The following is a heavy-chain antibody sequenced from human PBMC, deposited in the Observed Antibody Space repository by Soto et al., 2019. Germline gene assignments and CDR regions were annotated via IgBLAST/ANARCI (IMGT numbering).Heavy chain of an antibody. CDR1: GYTFTSYD. CDR3: ARGRIIVAGGFDT. V-gene: IGHV1-8*01. CDR2: MNPSTGNT. D-gene: IGHD6-19*01. Sequence: QVQLVQSGAEVKKPGASVKVSCKASGYTFTSYDIIWVRQATGQGLEWMGWMNPSTGNTDSAEKFQGRLTMTRNTSISTVYIELSSLSFKDTAVYYCARGRIIVAGGFDTWGQRTLVPVSS. J-gene: IGHJ5*02.